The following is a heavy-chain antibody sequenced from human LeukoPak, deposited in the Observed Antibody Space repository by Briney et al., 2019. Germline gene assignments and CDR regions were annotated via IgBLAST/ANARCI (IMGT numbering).Heavy chain of an antibody. CDR3: ARDPMYSSYWHDY. CDR1: GFTFNSYS. Sequence: GGSLRLSCAASGFTFNSYSMNWVRQAPGKGLEWVSIFYNDGRIYYADYVKGRFTISRDTSKNTLFFQMNSLRAEDTAMYYCARDPMYSSYWHDYWGQGTLVTVSS. J-gene: IGHJ4*02. CDR2: FYNDGRI. V-gene: IGHV3-66*01. D-gene: IGHD6-6*01.